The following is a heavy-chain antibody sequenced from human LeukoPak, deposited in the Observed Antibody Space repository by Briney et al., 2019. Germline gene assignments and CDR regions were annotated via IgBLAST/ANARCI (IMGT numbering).Heavy chain of an antibody. Sequence: GASVKVSCKVSGYTLTELSMHWVRQAPGQGLEWMGGIIPIFGAANYAQKFQGRVTITADESTSTAYMELSSLRSEDTAVYYCARYYSGWYYFDYWGQGTLVTVSS. CDR2: IIPIFGAA. J-gene: IGHJ4*02. D-gene: IGHD6-19*01. CDR1: GYTLTELS. CDR3: ARYYSGWYYFDY. V-gene: IGHV1-69*13.